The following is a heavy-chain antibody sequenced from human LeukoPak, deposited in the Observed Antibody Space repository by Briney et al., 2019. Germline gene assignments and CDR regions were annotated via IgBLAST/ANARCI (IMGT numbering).Heavy chain of an antibody. V-gene: IGHV6-1*01. D-gene: IGHD3-16*02. J-gene: IGHJ4*02. CDR2: TYYRSKWYN. CDR3: AREYLGGYLIY. Sequence: SQTLSLTCAISGDSVSSNTADWTWISQSPSSGLEWLGRTYYRSKWYNDYEVSVKSRITINPDTSKNEFSLRLNSVTPEDTAVYYCAREYLGGYLIYWGQGTLVTVSS. CDR1: GDSVSSNTAD.